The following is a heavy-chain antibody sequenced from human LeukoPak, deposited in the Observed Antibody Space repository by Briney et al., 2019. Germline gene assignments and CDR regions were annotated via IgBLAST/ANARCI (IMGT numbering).Heavy chain of an antibody. D-gene: IGHD4-17*01. CDR1: GASISSGVHY. Sequence: SQTLPLTCNVSGASISSGVHYWTWIRQPPGKGLEWIGYIYHSGSTYYNPSPKSRVTLSVDTSMNQFSLKMTSVTVADTAIYYCALGVTTWGSWGQGTLVTVSS. CDR2: IYHSGST. J-gene: IGHJ5*02. CDR3: ALGVTTWGS. V-gene: IGHV4-30-4*01.